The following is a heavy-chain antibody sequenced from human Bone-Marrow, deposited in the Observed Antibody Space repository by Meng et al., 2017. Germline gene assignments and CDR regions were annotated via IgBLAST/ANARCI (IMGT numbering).Heavy chain of an antibody. CDR1: GYSFTSYW. J-gene: IGHJ4*02. Sequence: GGSLRLSCKGSGYSFTSYWIGWVRQMPGKGLEWMGIIYPGDSDTRYSPSFQGQVTISADKSISTAYLQWSSLKASDTAMYYCARPLVVAGNTYYFEYWGQGTLVTVSS. V-gene: IGHV5-51*01. CDR2: IYPGDSDT. D-gene: IGHD2-15*01. CDR3: ARPLVVAGNTYYFEY.